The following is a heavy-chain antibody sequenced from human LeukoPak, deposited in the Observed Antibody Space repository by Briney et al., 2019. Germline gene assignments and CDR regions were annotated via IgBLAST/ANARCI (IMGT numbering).Heavy chain of an antibody. CDR3: VQDRKDWRVTAGLDAFDI. J-gene: IGHJ3*02. CDR2: INPNSGGT. Sequence: ASVKVSCKASGYTFTGYYMHWVRQAPGQGLEWMGWINPNSGGTNYAQKFQGRVTMTRDTSISTAYMELSRLRSDDTAVYYCVQDRKDWRVTAGLDAFDIWGQGTMVTVSS. V-gene: IGHV1-2*02. D-gene: IGHD2-21*02. CDR1: GYTFTGYY.